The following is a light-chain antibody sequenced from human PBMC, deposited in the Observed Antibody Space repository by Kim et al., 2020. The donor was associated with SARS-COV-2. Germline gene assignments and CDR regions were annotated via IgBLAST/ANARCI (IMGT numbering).Light chain of an antibody. J-gene: IGKJ4*01. V-gene: IGKV3-15*01. CDR2: GAF. Sequence: EIVMTQSSATLSVSPGERATLSCRASQSVTSNLAWYQQKPGQAPRLLLYGAFNRATGIPARFSGSGSGTEFTLTISSLQSEDFAVYYCQQYQDWPLTFGGGTKVDIK. CDR1: QSVTSN. CDR3: QQYQDWPLT.